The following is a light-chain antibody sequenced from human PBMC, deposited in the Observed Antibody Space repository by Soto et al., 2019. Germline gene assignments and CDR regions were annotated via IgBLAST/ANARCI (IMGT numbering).Light chain of an antibody. J-gene: IGLJ2*01. CDR2: SVN. V-gene: IGLV1-44*01. CDR1: RSNVGSNP. CDR3: AAWDDSLNALV. Sequence: QSVLTQPPSASGTPGQRVTISCSGSRSNVGSNPVDWYQQIPGTAPKVLIYSVNQRPAGVPDRFSGSKSGTSASLAINGLQSEDGSNYYCAAWDDSLNALVFGGGTKLTVL.